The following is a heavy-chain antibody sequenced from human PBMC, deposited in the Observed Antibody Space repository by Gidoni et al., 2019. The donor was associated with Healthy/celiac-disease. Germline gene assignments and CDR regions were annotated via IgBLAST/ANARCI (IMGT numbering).Heavy chain of an antibody. J-gene: IGHJ5*02. CDR1: GGSFIWYD. CDR2: INHSGST. D-gene: IGHD3-3*01. V-gene: IGHV4-34*01. Sequence: QVQLQQWCAGLLKPAETVSLTCAFYGGSFIWYDWRWPRQPPGKGLEWIGEINHSGSTNYHPSLKSRVTISVDTSKNQFSLKLSSVTAADTAVYYCARGRNFWSGYYTVPSTFDPWGQGTLVTVSS. CDR3: ARGRNFWSGYYTVPSTFDP.